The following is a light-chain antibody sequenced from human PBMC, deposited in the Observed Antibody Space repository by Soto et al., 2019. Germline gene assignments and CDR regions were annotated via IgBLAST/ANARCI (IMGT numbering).Light chain of an antibody. CDR2: KAS. Sequence: DIQMTQSPSTLSASLGDRVTITCRAGQSISSWFAWYQQKPGKAPKLLIYKASSLQSGVPPRFSGTGSGTEFTLTISSLQPDDSATYYCQHYNSYSYTFGQGTRLEIK. CDR1: QSISSW. J-gene: IGKJ5*01. CDR3: QHYNSYSYT. V-gene: IGKV1-5*03.